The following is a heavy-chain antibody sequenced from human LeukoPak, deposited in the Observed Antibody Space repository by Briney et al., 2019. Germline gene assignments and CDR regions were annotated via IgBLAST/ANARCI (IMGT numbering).Heavy chain of an antibody. CDR1: GGSISSYY. V-gene: IGHV4-59*12. D-gene: IGHD2-2*02. J-gene: IGHJ5*02. CDR2: IYYSGST. CDR3: ARRCSSTSCYTTHLYNWFDP. Sequence: SETLSLTCTVSGGSISSYYWSWIRQPPGKGLEWIGYIYYSGSTNYNPSLKSRVTISVDTSKNQFSLKLSSVTAADTAVYYCARRCSSTSCYTTHLYNWFDPWGQGTLVTVSS.